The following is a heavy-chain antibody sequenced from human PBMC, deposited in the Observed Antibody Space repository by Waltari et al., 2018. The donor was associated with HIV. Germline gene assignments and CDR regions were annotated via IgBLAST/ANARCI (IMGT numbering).Heavy chain of an antibody. D-gene: IGHD6-25*01. CDR2: VNPDNGNT. CDR1: GYNFTSYA. V-gene: IGHV1-3*01. J-gene: IGHJ4*02. Sequence: QVQLVQSGAELKKPGASVTISCKASGYNFTSYAIHLLRQAPGQRPEWIAWVNPDNGNTKYSQKFQTRVTVTRDESAATAYMALTGLRFEETSIYYCTRGPSCSGGACYTLFDLWGQGTLVSVSS. CDR3: TRGPSCSGGACYTLFDL.